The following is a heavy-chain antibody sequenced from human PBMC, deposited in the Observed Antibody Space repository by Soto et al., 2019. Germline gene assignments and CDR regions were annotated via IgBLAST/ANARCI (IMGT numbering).Heavy chain of an antibody. J-gene: IGHJ6*02. CDR1: GFTFTSSA. Sequence: QMQLVQSGPEVKKPGTSVKVSCKASGFTFTSSAVQWVRQARGQRLEWIGWIVVGSGNTNYAQKFQERVTITRDMSTSTAYMELISLRAEDTAVYYCAATMTIGGMDVWGQGTTVTVSS. D-gene: IGHD3-3*01. CDR3: AATMTIGGMDV. CDR2: IVVGSGNT. V-gene: IGHV1-58*01.